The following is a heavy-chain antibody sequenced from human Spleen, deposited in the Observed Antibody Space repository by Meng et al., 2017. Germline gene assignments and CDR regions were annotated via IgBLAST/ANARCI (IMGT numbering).Heavy chain of an antibody. CDR2: INPKSGDT. J-gene: IGHJ4*02. Sequence: ASVKVSCKASGYTFPDYWLHWVRRAPAQGLEWMGRINPKSGDTHYAQRFQGRVTMTGDTSISTAYMELSGLRSDDTAVYYCARDENISAAGKLFGDYWGQGTLVTVSS. V-gene: IGHV1-2*06. CDR1: GYTFPDYW. D-gene: IGHD6-13*01. CDR3: ARDENISAAGKLFGDY.